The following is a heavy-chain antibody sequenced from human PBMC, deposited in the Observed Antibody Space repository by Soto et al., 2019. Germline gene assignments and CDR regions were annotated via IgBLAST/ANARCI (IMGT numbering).Heavy chain of an antibody. CDR3: AGAAAGTAWCDP. V-gene: IGHV4-31*03. CDR2: IYYNART. CDR1: GGSISSGGYY. D-gene: IGHD6-13*01. Sequence: TLSLTCTVSGGSISSGGYYWSWIRTLTGNCLAWIGYIYYNARTCYNSSVKSRVTISADTSKDRVSRKVSSVTAADTAVYYCAGAAAGTAWCDPWGQGTLVTVSS. J-gene: IGHJ5*02.